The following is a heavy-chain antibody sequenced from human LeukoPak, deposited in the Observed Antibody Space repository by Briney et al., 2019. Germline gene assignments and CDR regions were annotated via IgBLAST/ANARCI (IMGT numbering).Heavy chain of an antibody. CDR1: GESLNSYY. Sequence: PSETLSLTCAVYGESLNSYYWSWVRQPPGEGLEWIGEIYESGTTKYNPSLKSRVAISMVPSKQQFSLILSPVTAADTAVYYCARGAWATRLASWGLGTPVIVSS. V-gene: IGHV4-34*01. CDR3: ARGAWATRLAS. CDR2: IYESGTT. D-gene: IGHD2-15*01. J-gene: IGHJ4*02.